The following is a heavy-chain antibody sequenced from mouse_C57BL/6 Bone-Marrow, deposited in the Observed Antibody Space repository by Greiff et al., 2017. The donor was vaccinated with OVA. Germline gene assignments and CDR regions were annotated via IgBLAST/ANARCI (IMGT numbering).Heavy chain of an antibody. CDR1: GYTFTSYW. D-gene: IGHD1-1*01. V-gene: IGHV1-59*01. CDR3: ARVHYYGSRGYAMDY. Sequence: VQLQQPGAELVRPGTSVKLSCKASGYTFTSYWMHWVKQRPGQGLEWIGVIDPSDSYTNYNQKFKGKATLTVATSSSTAYMQLSSLTSEDSAVYYGARVHYYGSRGYAMDYWGQGTSVTVSS. J-gene: IGHJ4*01. CDR2: IDPSDSYT.